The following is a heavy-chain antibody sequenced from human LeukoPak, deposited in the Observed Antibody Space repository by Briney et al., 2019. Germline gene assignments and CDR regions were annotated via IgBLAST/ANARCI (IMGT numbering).Heavy chain of an antibody. Sequence: PSQTLSLTCTVSGGSISSGSYYWSWIRQPAGKGLEWIGRIYTSGSTNYNPSLKSRVTISVDTSKNQFSLKLSSVTAADTAVYYCARGFLEWLWIFDYWGQGTPVTVSS. CDR1: GGSISSGSYY. CDR3: ARGFLEWLWIFDY. V-gene: IGHV4-61*02. D-gene: IGHD3-3*01. J-gene: IGHJ4*02. CDR2: IYTSGST.